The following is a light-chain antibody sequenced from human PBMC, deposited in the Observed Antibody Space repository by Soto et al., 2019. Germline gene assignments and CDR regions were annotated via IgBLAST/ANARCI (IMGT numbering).Light chain of an antibody. CDR3: QKYGGVPWT. CDR1: QTVPDNA. CDR2: QAS. V-gene: IGKV3-20*01. J-gene: IGKJ1*01. Sequence: DIVLTQSPGTLSFSPGELATLSCRSRQTVPDNALAWYQQKPGQTPRLRFSQASRRTAASPDRFSGSGYGTDFTLTINSLEPEDFVVYYCQKYGGVPWTFGQGTKVEIK.